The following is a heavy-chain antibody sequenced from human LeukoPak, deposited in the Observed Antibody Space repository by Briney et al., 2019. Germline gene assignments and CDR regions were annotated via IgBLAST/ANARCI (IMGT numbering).Heavy chain of an antibody. V-gene: IGHV4-59*12. CDR3: ARGPGGYDILTGPGIGDYGMDV. D-gene: IGHD3-9*01. Sequence: SETLSLTCSVSGGSISTYYWSWIRQPPGKGLEWIGYIYYSGSTSYNPSLKSRVTISVDTSKNQFSLELSSVTAADTAVYYCARGPGGYDILTGPGIGDYGMDVWGQGTTVTVSS. CDR1: GGSISTYY. J-gene: IGHJ6*02. CDR2: IYYSGST.